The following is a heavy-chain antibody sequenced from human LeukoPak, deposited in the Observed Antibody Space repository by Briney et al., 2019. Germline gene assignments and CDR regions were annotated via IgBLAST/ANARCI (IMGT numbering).Heavy chain of an antibody. V-gene: IGHV3-30*01. CDR1: GFTFSNYA. CDR3: ARSRASTRNYFDY. D-gene: IGHD1-26*01. CDR2: LSYDGSSK. J-gene: IGHJ4*02. Sequence: AGGSLRLSCAASGFTFSNYAIHWVRQAPGKGLEWVAELSYDGSSKYFADSVKGRFTISRDTSKNTVYLQMNSLRPEDTAVYYCARSRASTRNYFDYWGQGTLVTVSS.